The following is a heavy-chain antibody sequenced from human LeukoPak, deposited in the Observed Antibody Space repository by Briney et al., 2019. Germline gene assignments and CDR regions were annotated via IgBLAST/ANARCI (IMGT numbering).Heavy chain of an antibody. V-gene: IGHV4-39*07. J-gene: IGHJ5*02. CDR2: IYYSGST. CDR1: GGSISSSGYF. CDR3: ARVRGYCSSTSCYAPNWFDP. Sequence: SETLSLTCTVSGGSISSSGYFWGWIRQPPGKGLEWIGSIYYSGSTYYNPSLKSRVTISVDTSKNQFSLKLSSVSAADTAVYYCARVRGYCSSTSCYAPNWFDPWGQGTLVTVSS. D-gene: IGHD2-2*01.